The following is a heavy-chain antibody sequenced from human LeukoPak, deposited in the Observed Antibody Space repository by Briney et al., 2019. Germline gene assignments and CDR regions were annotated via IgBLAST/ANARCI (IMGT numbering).Heavy chain of an antibody. CDR2: IYTSGST. Sequence: KPSETLSLTCTVPGGSISSYYWSWIRQPAGKGLEWIGRIYTSGSTNYNPSLKSRVTMSVDTSKNQFSLKLSSVTAADTAVYYCARGAMADNYYYYGMDVWGQGTTVTVSS. CDR3: ARGAMADNYYYYGMDV. J-gene: IGHJ6*02. D-gene: IGHD5-18*01. V-gene: IGHV4-4*07. CDR1: GGSISSYY.